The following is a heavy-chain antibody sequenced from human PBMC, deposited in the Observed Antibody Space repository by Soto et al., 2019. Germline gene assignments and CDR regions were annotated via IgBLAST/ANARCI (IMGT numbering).Heavy chain of an antibody. J-gene: IGHJ5*02. V-gene: IGHV1-69*02. CDR2: IIPILGIP. CDR1: GGTFSSYS. Sequence: QVQLVQSGAEVKKPGSSVKVSCKASGGTFSSYSISWVRQAPGQGLEWMGRIIPILGIPYYAQQFQGRVMLAADKSSTSASTQLSILTSEDTAGSYSARTGGYSGYDYLVSWGQGPLVTVFS. CDR3: ARTGGYSGYDYLVS. D-gene: IGHD5-12*01.